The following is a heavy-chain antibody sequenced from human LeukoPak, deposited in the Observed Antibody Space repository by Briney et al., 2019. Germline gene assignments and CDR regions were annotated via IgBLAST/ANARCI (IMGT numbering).Heavy chain of an antibody. CDR1: GFTFSSYA. V-gene: IGHV3-7*01. J-gene: IGHJ4*02. CDR2: IKQDGSEK. CDR3: ARDFFYGDYAGY. Sequence: PGRSLRLSCAASGFTFSSYAMHWVRQAPGKGLEWVANIKQDGSEKYYVDSVKGRFTISRDNAKNSLYLQMNSLRAEDTAVYYCARDFFYGDYAGYWGQGTLVTVSS. D-gene: IGHD4-17*01.